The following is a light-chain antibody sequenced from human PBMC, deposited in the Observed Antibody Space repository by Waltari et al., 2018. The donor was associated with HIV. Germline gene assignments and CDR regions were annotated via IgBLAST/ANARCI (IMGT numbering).Light chain of an antibody. V-gene: IGLV1-51*01. J-gene: IGLJ2*01. CDR3: GTWDSSLSAGV. CDR1: SSNIGNNY. Sequence: QSVLTQPPSVSAAPGQKVTISCSGSSSNIGNNYVSWYQQLPGTAPKPVIYDNKNRPSGIPDRFSGSKSGTSATLDITGLQTGDEADYYCGTWDSSLSAGVFGGGTKLTVL. CDR2: DNK.